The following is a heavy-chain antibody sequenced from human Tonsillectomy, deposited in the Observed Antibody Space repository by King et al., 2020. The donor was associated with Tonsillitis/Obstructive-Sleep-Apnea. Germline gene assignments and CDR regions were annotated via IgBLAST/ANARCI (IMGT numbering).Heavy chain of an antibody. CDR3: ARGGYCSSTSCYTGYFDY. CDR1: GGSISSYY. V-gene: IGHV4-59*01. CDR2: IYYSGST. D-gene: IGHD2-2*02. Sequence: VQLQESGPGLVKPSETLSLTCTVSGGSISSYYWSWIRQPPGKGLEWIGYIYYSGSTNYNPSLKSRVTISVDTSKNQFSLKLSSVTAADTAVYYCARGGYCSSTSCYTGYFDYWGQGTLVTVSS. J-gene: IGHJ4*02.